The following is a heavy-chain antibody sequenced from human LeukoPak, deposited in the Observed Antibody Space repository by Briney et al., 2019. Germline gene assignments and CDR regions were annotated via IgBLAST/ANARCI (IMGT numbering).Heavy chain of an antibody. Sequence: SETLSLTCAVYGGSFSGYYWSWIRQPPGKGLEWIGEINHSGSTNYNPSLKSRVTISVDTSKNQFSLRLYSVTAADTAVHYCARDLGGSGSFDYWGQGTLVTVSS. V-gene: IGHV4-34*01. D-gene: IGHD3-10*01. J-gene: IGHJ4*02. CDR3: ARDLGGSGSFDY. CDR2: INHSGST. CDR1: GGSFSGYY.